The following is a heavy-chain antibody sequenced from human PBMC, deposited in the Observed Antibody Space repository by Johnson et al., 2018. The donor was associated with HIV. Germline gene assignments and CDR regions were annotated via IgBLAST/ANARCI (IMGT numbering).Heavy chain of an antibody. D-gene: IGHD1-14*01. CDR1: GFTVSSNY. V-gene: IGHV3-66*02. Sequence: VQLVESGGGLVQPGGSLRLSCAASGFTVSSNYMSWVRQAPGKGLEWVSVIYSGGSTYYADSVKGRFTISRDNSKNTLYLQMNSLRAEDTVVYYCARLWYNHVASPDSFDIWGQGTMVTVSS. CDR3: ARLWYNHVASPDSFDI. CDR2: IYSGGST. J-gene: IGHJ3*02.